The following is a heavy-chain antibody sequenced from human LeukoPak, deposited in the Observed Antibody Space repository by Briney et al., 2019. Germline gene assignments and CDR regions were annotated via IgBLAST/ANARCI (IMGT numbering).Heavy chain of an antibody. Sequence: GGSLRLSCAASGFIFGSSAMSWVRQAPGKGLEWVSSITDSGDGTYYADSVKGRFTISRDDSKNTLYLQMNSLRAEDTAVYYCAKDSPVATRWGQGTLVTVSS. CDR3: AKDSPVATR. CDR1: GFIFGSSA. V-gene: IGHV3-23*01. J-gene: IGHJ4*02. D-gene: IGHD2-15*01. CDR2: ITDSGDGT.